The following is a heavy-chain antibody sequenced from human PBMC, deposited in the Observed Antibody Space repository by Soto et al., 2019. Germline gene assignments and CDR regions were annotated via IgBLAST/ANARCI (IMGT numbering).Heavy chain of an antibody. CDR3: ATLTKYDILTGFYPC. V-gene: IGHV3-66*01. J-gene: IGHJ4*02. Sequence: GGSLRLSCAVSGFSFSNNWMSWVRQAPGKGLEWVSVIYSDGSTYYADSVKGRFIISRDNSNNTLYFQMNSLRAEDTAVYYCATLTKYDILTGFYPCWGQGTLVTVSS. CDR1: GFSFSNNW. CDR2: IYSDGST. D-gene: IGHD3-9*01.